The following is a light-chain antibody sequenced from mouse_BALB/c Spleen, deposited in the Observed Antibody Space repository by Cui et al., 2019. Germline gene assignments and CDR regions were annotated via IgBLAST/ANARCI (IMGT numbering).Light chain of an antibody. Sequence: QIVLTQSPAIMSASLWERVTMTCTASSSVSSSYLHWYQQKPGSSPKLWNYSTSNLALGVPARLSGSGSGNSYSLTISSMEAEDGATYDCHQYHRCPRTFGGGTKLEIK. CDR2: STS. V-gene: IGKV4-74*01. J-gene: IGKJ1*01. CDR3: HQYHRCPRT. CDR1: SSVSSSY.